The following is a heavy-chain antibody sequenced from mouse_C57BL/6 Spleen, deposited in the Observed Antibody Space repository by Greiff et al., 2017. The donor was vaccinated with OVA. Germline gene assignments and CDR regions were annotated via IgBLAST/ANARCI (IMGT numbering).Heavy chain of an antibody. CDR3: TPYELGGFAY. D-gene: IGHD2-3*01. CDR1: GFNIKDDY. Sequence: EVKLVESGAELVRPGASVKLSCTASGFNIKDDYMHWVKQRPEQGLEWIGWIDPENGDTEYASKFQGKATITADTSSNTAYLQLSSLTSEDTAVYYCTPYELGGFAYWGQGTLVTVSA. J-gene: IGHJ3*01. CDR2: IDPENGDT. V-gene: IGHV14-4*01.